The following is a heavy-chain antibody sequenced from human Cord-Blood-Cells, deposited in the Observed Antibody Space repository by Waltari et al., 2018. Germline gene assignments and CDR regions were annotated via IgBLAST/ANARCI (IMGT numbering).Heavy chain of an antibody. CDR1: GGSISSSSYY. V-gene: IGHV4-39*01. D-gene: IGHD3-3*01. CDR2: IYYSRTT. CDR3: ARQPRITIFGVVISAFDY. J-gene: IGHJ4*02. Sequence: QLQLQESGPGLVKPSETLSLTCTVSGGSISSSSYYWGWIRQPPGKGLEWMGSIYYSRTTYSVPAPKRLVTISVDTSKNQFSLKLSSVTAADTAVYYCARQPRITIFGVVISAFDYWGQGTLVTVSS.